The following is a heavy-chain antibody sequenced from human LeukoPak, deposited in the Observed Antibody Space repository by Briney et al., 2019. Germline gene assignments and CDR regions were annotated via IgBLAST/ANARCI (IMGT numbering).Heavy chain of an antibody. CDR2: IKSKTDDGTT. V-gene: IGHV3-15*01. D-gene: IGHD6-13*01. J-gene: IGHJ6*03. CDR1: GFTFSNAW. CDR3: ATVARIAAAGRWDYYYYYYMDV. Sequence: GGSLRLSCAASGFTFSNAWMSWVRQAPGKGLEGVGRIKSKTDDGTTDYAAPMKGRFTISRDDSKNTLYLQMHSLKTEDTAVYYCATVARIAAAGRWDYYYYYYMDVWGKGTTVTVSS.